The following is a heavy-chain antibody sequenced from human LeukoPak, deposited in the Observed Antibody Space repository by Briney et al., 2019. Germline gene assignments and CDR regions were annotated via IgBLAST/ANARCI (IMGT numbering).Heavy chain of an antibody. CDR2: IYYSGST. CDR3: ARVGGLYYYDSSGNFDY. V-gene: IGHV4-61*01. Sequence: SETLSLTCTVSGGSISSSTYYWSWIRQPPGKGLEWIGYIYYSGSTNYNPSLKSRVTISVDTSKNQFSLKLSSVTAADTAVYYCARVGGLYYYDSSGNFDYWGQGTLVTVSS. D-gene: IGHD3-22*01. CDR1: GGSISSSTYY. J-gene: IGHJ4*02.